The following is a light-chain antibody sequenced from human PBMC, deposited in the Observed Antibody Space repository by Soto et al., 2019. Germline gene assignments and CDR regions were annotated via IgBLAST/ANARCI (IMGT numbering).Light chain of an antibody. CDR1: QNINNW. CDR3: QHRRT. CDR2: DAS. J-gene: IGKJ1*01. Sequence: DIQMTQSPSTLSASIGDRVTITCRASQNINNWLAWYQQKPGKAPKFLIYDASTLESGVPSSFSGSGFGTEFSLTISSLQPDDFGSYYCQHRRTCGQGTKVEMK. V-gene: IGKV1-5*01.